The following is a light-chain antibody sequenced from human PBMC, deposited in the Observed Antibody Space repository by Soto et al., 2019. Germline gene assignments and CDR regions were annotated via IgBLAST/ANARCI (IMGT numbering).Light chain of an antibody. CDR3: QHIHSIPIT. V-gene: IGKV1-5*01. CDR1: QSISSW. CDR2: DAS. Sequence: DIQMTQSPSTLSASVGDRVTITCRASQSISSWLAWYQQKPGKAPKLLIYDASSLESGVPSRFSGSGSGTEFTLTISSLQPEDFATYYCQHIHSIPITFGQGTRLEIK. J-gene: IGKJ5*01.